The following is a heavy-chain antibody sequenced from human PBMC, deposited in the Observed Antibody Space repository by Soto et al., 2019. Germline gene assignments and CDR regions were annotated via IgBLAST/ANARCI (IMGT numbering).Heavy chain of an antibody. CDR1: GGSFSGYY. CDR3: ARDWGIAAAGSQYGMDV. V-gene: IGHV4-34*01. J-gene: IGHJ6*02. D-gene: IGHD6-13*01. Sequence: PSETLSLTCAVYGGSFSGYYWSWIRQPPGKGLEWIGEINHSGSTNYNPSLKSRVTISVDTSKNQFSLKLSSVTAADTAVYYCARDWGIAAAGSQYGMDVWGQGTTVTVSS. CDR2: INHSGST.